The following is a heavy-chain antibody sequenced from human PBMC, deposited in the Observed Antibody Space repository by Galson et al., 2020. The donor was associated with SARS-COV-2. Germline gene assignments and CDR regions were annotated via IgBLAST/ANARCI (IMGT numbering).Heavy chain of an antibody. J-gene: IGHJ6*03. CDR2: INPNSGGT. V-gene: IGHV1-2*04. CDR1: GYTFTGYY. CDR3: ARDRQSVARRQYYYYYMDV. Sequence: ASVKVSCKASGYTFTGYYMHWVRQAPGQGLEWMGWINPNSGGTNYAQKFQGWVTMTRDTSISTAYMELSRLRSDDTAVYYCARDRQSVARRQYYYYYMDVWGKGTMVTVSS. D-gene: IGHD6-6*01.